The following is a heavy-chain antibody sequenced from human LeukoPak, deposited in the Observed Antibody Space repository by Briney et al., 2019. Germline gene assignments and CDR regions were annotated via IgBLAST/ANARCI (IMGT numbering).Heavy chain of an antibody. CDR1: GGTFSSYA. CDR2: IIPIPGIA. Sequence: ASVKVSCKASGGTFSSYATSWVRQAPGQGLEWMGRIIPIPGIANYAQKFQGRVTITADKSTSTAYMELSSLRSEDTAVYYCARYKRTNRYDSSGYPRSHFDYWGQGTLVTVSS. CDR3: ARYKRTNRYDSSGYPRSHFDY. V-gene: IGHV1-69*04. J-gene: IGHJ4*02. D-gene: IGHD3-22*01.